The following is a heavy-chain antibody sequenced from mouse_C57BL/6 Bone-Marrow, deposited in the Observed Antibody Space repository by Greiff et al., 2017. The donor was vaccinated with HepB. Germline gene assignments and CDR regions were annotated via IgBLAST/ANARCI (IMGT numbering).Heavy chain of an antibody. CDR2: IRNKANNHAT. V-gene: IGHV6-6*01. CDR1: GFPLSDAW. D-gene: IGHD1-1*01. Sequence: LEESPGFFFPSGGSLQLSCAASGFPLSDAWTHWVRQSPEKGLEWVAEIRNKANNHATYYAESVKGRFTISRDDSKSSVYLQMNSLRAEDTGIYYCTRAYAGLYYFDYWGQGTTLTVSS. J-gene: IGHJ2*01. CDR3: TRAYAGLYYFDY.